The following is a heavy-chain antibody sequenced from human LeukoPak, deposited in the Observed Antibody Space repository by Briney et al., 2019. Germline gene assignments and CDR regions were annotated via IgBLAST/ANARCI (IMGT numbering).Heavy chain of an antibody. CDR2: IKQDGSEK. J-gene: IGHJ6*03. V-gene: IGHV3-7*01. Sequence: GGSLRLSCAASGFTFSSYWMSWVRQAPGKGLEWVANIKQDGSEKYYVDSVKGRFTISRDNAKNSLYLQMNSLRAEDTAVYYFARDQGSSNYYYMDVWGKGTTVTIPS. D-gene: IGHD3-10*01. CDR3: ARDQGSSNYYYMDV. CDR1: GFTFSSYW.